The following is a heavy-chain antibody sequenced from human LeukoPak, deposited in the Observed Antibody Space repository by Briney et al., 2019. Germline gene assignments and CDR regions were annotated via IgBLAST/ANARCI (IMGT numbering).Heavy chain of an antibody. CDR2: INHSGST. CDR3: AGGLINAAIVVVTAQNDY. Sequence: SETLSLTCAVYGGSFSCYYWSWIRQPPGKGLEWIGEINHSGSTNYNPSLKSRVTISVDTSKNQFSLKLSSVTAADTAVYYCAGGLINAAIVVVTAQNDYWGQGTLVTVSS. V-gene: IGHV4-34*01. J-gene: IGHJ4*02. D-gene: IGHD2-21*02. CDR1: GGSFSCYY.